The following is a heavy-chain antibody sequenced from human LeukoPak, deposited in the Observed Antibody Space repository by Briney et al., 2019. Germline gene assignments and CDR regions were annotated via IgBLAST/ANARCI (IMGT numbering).Heavy chain of an antibody. V-gene: IGHV4-39*01. J-gene: IGHJ4*02. CDR2: IYYSGST. CDR3: ARQRQQLVKRIDY. CDR1: GGSISSSSYY. Sequence: SETLSLTCTVSGGSISSSSYYWGWIRQPPGKGLEWIGSIYYSGSTYYNPSLKSRITISVDTSKNQFSLKLSSVTAADTAVYYCARQRQQLVKRIDYWGQGTLVTVSS. D-gene: IGHD6-13*01.